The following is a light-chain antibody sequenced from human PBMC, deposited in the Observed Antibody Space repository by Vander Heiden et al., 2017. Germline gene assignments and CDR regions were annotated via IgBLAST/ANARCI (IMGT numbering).Light chain of an antibody. V-gene: IGKV3-15*01. J-gene: IGKJ4*01. Sequence: SPATLSVSPGERATLSCRASKSFSTNLAWYQQKPGQAPRLLIYGVSTRATGIPGRFSGIGSGTEFTLTISSLQSEDFAVYYCQQYNNWPLTFGGGTKVEIK. CDR1: KSFSTN. CDR3: QQYNNWPLT. CDR2: GVS.